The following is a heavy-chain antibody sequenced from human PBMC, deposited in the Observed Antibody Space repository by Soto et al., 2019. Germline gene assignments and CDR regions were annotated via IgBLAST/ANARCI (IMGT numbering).Heavy chain of an antibody. CDR3: ARDLGPYYYYGMDV. Sequence: QVQLVQSGAEVKKPGSSVKVSCKASGGTFSSYTISWVRQAPGQGLEWMGRIIPILGIANYAQKFQGRVTITADKSTSTAYMELSSLRSEDTAVYYCARDLGPYYYYGMDVWGQGTTVTLSS. V-gene: IGHV1-69*08. CDR2: IIPILGIA. J-gene: IGHJ6*02. D-gene: IGHD3-16*01. CDR1: GGTFSSYT.